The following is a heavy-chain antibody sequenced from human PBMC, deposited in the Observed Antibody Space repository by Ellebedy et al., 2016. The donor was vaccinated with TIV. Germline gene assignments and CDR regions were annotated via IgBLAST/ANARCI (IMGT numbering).Heavy chain of an antibody. CDR2: IWYDGSDE. V-gene: IGHV3-33*01. J-gene: IGHJ5*02. D-gene: IGHD6-19*01. CDR3: ARKPSGWHADH. CDR1: GFTFSDHG. Sequence: GESLKISCAVSGFTFSDHGMHWVRQAPGKGLEWVAVIWYDGSDEKYSGSAKGRFTISRENSKNTLYLQMNSLRPEDTAVYYCARKPSGWHADHWGQGTLVTVSS.